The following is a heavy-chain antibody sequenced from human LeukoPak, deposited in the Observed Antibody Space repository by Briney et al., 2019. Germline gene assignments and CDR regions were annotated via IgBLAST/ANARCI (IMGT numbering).Heavy chain of an antibody. CDR2: VSGRTDDT. CDR1: GFSISTYV. V-gene: IGHV3-23*01. J-gene: IGHJ3*02. Sequence: GGSLRLSCTVSGFSISTYVMNWVRQAPGKGLEWVSAVSGRTDDTVYADYVKGRFTISRDSSKKTVYLQMNSLRVEDTAIYYCVKRGGSNGWGAFDIWGQGTMVTVSS. CDR3: VKRGGSNGWGAFDI. D-gene: IGHD6-19*01.